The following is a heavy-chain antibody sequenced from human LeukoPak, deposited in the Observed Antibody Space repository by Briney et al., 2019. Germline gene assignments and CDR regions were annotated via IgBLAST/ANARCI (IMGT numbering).Heavy chain of an antibody. CDR1: GYTFTSYG. D-gene: IGHD3-9*01. CDR2: ISAYNGNT. J-gene: IGHJ3*02. V-gene: IGHV1-18*01. Sequence: ASVKASCKASGYTFTSYGISWVRQAPGQGLEWMGWISAYNGNTNYAQKLQGRVTMTTDTSTSTAYMELRSLRSDDTAVYYCARDPYYDILTGYSADPDAFDIWGQGTIVTVSS. CDR3: ARDPYYDILTGYSADPDAFDI.